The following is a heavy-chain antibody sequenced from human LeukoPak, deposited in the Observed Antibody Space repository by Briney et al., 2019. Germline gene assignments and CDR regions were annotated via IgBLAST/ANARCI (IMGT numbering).Heavy chain of an antibody. CDR2: ISAYNGNT. Sequence: ASVKVSCKASGYTFTSYVISWVRQAPGQGLDWMGWISAYNGNTNYAQKLQGRVTMTTDTSTSTAYMELRSLRSDDTAVYYCARVAARYSSSWYIYWGQGTLVTVSS. J-gene: IGHJ4*02. V-gene: IGHV1-18*01. CDR3: ARVAARYSSSWYIY. D-gene: IGHD6-13*01. CDR1: GYTFTSYV.